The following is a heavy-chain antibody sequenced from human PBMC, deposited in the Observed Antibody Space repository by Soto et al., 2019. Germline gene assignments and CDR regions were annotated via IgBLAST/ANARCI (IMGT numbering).Heavy chain of an antibody. J-gene: IGHJ5*02. CDR3: AKYHGGIVVVPAAMPRLPGYNWFDP. D-gene: IGHD2-2*01. CDR1: GFTFSSYA. Sequence: GGSLRLSCAASGFTFSSYAMSWVRQAPGKGLEWVSAISGSGGSTYYADSVKGRFTISRDNSKNTLYLQMNSLRAEDTAVYYCAKYHGGIVVVPAAMPRLPGYNWFDPWGQGTLVTVSS. CDR2: ISGSGGST. V-gene: IGHV3-23*01.